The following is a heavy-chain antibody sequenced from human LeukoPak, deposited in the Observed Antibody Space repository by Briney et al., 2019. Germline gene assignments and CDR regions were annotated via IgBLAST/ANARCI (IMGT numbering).Heavy chain of an antibody. CDR2: VNPQGSET. CDR3: ARARWSSTGWFLGY. J-gene: IGHJ4*02. CDR1: GFTFSSYW. V-gene: IGHV3-74*01. D-gene: IGHD6-19*01. Sequence: GGSLRLSCAASGFTFSSYWMHWVRQAPGKGLVWISRVNPQGSETSYADSVKGRFTISRDNAKDALHLQMDNLRAEDTAVYYCARARWSSTGWFLGYWGQGALFSASS.